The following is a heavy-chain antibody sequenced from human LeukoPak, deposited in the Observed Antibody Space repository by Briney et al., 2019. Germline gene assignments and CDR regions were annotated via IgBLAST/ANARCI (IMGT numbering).Heavy chain of an antibody. Sequence: GGSLRLSCAASAFTVISNYMTWVRQAPGKGLECISVIHSNDDTYYAASVKGRFTISRDTSNHMLYLQMNSLRAEDTAVYFCTRGHAAMGDYWGQGTLVTVSS. D-gene: IGHD5-18*01. J-gene: IGHJ4*02. CDR1: AFTVISNY. CDR3: TRGHAAMGDY. V-gene: IGHV3-53*01. CDR2: IHSNDDT.